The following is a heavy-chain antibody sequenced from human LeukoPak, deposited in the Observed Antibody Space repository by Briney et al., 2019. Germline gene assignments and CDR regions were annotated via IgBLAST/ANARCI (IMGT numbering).Heavy chain of an antibody. V-gene: IGHV4-61*02. Sequence: SETLSLTCTVSGGSISSGGYYWSWIRQPAGKGLEWIGRIYTSGSTNYNPSLKSRVTMSVDTSKNQFSLKLSSVTAADTAVYYCARGRGSYDSSGSWFDPWGQGTLVTVSS. CDR2: IYTSGST. CDR3: ARGRGSYDSSGSWFDP. J-gene: IGHJ5*02. CDR1: GGSISSGGYY. D-gene: IGHD3-22*01.